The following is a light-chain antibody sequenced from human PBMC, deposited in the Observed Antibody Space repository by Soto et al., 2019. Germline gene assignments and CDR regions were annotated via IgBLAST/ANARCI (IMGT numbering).Light chain of an antibody. Sequence: QSVLTQPPSVSAAPGQKVTISCSGSSSNIGKNYVSWYQQLPGTAPKLLIYDNNQRPSGVPDRFFGSKSGTSASLAISGLRSEDEADYYCAAWDDSLSGFYVFGTGTKLTVL. CDR2: DNN. CDR1: SSNIGKNY. J-gene: IGLJ1*01. V-gene: IGLV1-47*01. CDR3: AAWDDSLSGFYV.